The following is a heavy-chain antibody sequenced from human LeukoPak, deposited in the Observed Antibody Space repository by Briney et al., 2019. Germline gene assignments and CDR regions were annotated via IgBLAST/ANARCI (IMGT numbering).Heavy chain of an antibody. CDR2: VYHSGTA. D-gene: IGHD1-26*01. J-gene: IGHJ4*02. V-gene: IGHV4-4*02. CDR1: GGSISSSNW. Sequence: PSETLSLTCAVSGGSISSSNWWSWVRQPPGKGLEWIGEVYHSGTANYNPSLKGRVTLSVDTSRNQFSLNLSSVTAADTAVYYCATLSYSGTFDSWGQGTMVTVSS. CDR3: ATLSYSGTFDS.